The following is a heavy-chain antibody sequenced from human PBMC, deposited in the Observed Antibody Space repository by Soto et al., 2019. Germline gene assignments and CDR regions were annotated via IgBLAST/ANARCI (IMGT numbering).Heavy chain of an antibody. J-gene: IGHJ5*02. Sequence: SETLSLTCSVSGGAISGYYWSWIRQPAGKGLEWIGRIYTSGSTNYNPSLKSRVTLSVGTSKNQFSLKLTSVTAADTAVYYCARAGGYEVQGNNWFDPWGQGTLVTVSS. CDR3: ARAGGYEVQGNNWFDP. CDR2: IYTSGST. CDR1: GGAISGYY. D-gene: IGHD5-12*01. V-gene: IGHV4-4*07.